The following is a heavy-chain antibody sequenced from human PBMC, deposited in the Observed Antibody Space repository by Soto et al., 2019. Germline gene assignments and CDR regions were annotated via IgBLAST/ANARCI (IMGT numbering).Heavy chain of an antibody. D-gene: IGHD2-21*02. J-gene: IGHJ4*02. CDR1: GYMFYSYY. V-gene: IGHV1-46*02. Sequence: ASVKVSCKASGYMFYSYYMHWVRQAPGQGLEWMGLINPSGGGTTYAQNFQGRITLNRDTSTSTVYMELSSLKSEDTAVYYCARVARVVTRRYNFDYWGQGTLVTVSS. CDR2: INPSGGGT. CDR3: ARVARVVTRRYNFDY.